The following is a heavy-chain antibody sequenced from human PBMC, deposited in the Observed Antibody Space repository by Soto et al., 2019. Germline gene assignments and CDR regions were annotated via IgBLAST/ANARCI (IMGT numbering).Heavy chain of an antibody. CDR1: GGPLSMYT. J-gene: IGHJ6*02. CDR3: ARANPYYDSSGNHYGYYGTDV. D-gene: IGHD3-22*01. Sequence: VSCKTSGGPLSMYTISWVRQATRQGLEWMGGIIPIFGTANYAQKFQGRVTITADESTSTAYMELSSLRSEDTAVYYCARANPYYDSSGNHYGYYGTDVWGQGTTVTVSS. CDR2: IIPIFGTA. V-gene: IGHV1-69*01.